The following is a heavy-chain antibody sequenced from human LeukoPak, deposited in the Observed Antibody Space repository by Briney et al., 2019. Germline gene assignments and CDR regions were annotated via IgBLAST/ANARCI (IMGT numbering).Heavy chain of an antibody. V-gene: IGHV3-30*18. J-gene: IGHJ4*02. Sequence: PGGSLRLSCAASGFTFSTYGIHWVRQAPGKGLEWVAVISYDGSNQYYADSLKGRFTISRDNSKNTLYLQMNSLRPEDTAAYYCAKAFGSGSYYNSYFFDYWGQGTLVTVSS. CDR3: AKAFGSGSYYNSYFFDY. CDR2: ISYDGSNQ. D-gene: IGHD3-10*01. CDR1: GFTFSTYG.